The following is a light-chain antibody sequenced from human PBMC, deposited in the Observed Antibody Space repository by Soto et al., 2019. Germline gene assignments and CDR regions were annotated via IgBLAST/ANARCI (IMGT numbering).Light chain of an antibody. CDR3: QQSNSYS. V-gene: IGKV1-5*03. J-gene: IGKJ5*01. CDR1: QSISSW. CDR2: KAS. Sequence: DIRMTQSPSTLSASVGDRVTITCRASQSISSWLAWYQQKPGKAPKLLIYKASSLESGVPSRFSGSGSGTEFTLTISSLQPDDFATYYCQQSNSYSFGQGTRLEIK.